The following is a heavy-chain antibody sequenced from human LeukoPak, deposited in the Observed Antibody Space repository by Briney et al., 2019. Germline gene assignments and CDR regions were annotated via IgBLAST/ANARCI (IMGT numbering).Heavy chain of an antibody. J-gene: IGHJ3*01. CDR2: IRGGGAGA. D-gene: IGHD3-10*02. CDR3: AKCSATYYNDAFDV. CDR1: GFTFSDYA. Sequence: GGSLRLSCAASGFTFSDYAMNWVRQAPGKGLEWVSYIRGGGAGARYAEPVKGRFTISRDNAKNTLYLQMDSLSVEDTATYYCAKCSATYYNDAFDVWGRGTMVTVSS. V-gene: IGHV3-23*01.